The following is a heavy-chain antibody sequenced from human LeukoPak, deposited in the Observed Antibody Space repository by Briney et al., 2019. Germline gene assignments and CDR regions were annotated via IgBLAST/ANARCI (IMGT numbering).Heavy chain of an antibody. V-gene: IGHV4-30-2*01. CDR3: ARVKWRCSSTSCPTFDY. D-gene: IGHD2-2*01. J-gene: IGHJ4*02. CDR2: IYHSGST. Sequence: SQTLSLTCAASGDSISSGGYSWSWIRQPPGKGLEWIGYIYHSGSTYYNPSLKSRVTISVDRSKNQFSLKLSSVTAADTAVYYCARVKWRCSSTSCPTFDYWGQGTLVTVSS. CDR1: GDSISSGGYS.